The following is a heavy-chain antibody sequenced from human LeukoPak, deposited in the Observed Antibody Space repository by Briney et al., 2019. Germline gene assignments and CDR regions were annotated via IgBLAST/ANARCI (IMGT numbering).Heavy chain of an antibody. CDR2: ISENGGST. V-gene: IGHV3-23*01. J-gene: IGHJ4*02. D-gene: IGHD3-10*01. CDR3: AKLKAGADY. CDR1: GFTFSSYA. Sequence: TGGSLRLSCAASGFTFSSYAMSWARQAPGKGLEWVSAISENGGSTYYADTVKGRFTISRDNSKNTLYLQMNGLRNEDTAVYYCAKLKAGADYWGQGTLVTVSS.